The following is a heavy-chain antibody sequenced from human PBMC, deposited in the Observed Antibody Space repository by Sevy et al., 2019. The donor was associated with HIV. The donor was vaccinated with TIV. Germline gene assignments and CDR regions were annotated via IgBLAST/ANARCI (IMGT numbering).Heavy chain of an antibody. V-gene: IGHV2-5*02. CDR2: IYWDDDK. CDR3: AHRRDDTVVMVYGDFDY. Sequence: SGPTLVKPTQTLTLTCTFSGFSLSTSGVGVGWIRQPPGKALEWLALIYWDDDKRYSPSLKNRPTITKDTSKNQVVLTMTNMDPVDTATYYCAHRRDDTVVMVYGDFDYWGQGTLVTVSS. CDR1: GFSLSTSGVG. J-gene: IGHJ4*02. D-gene: IGHD2-8*01.